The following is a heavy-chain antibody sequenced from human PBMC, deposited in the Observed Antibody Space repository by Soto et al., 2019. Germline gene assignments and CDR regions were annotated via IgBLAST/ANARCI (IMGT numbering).Heavy chain of an antibody. J-gene: IGHJ4*02. CDR3: ARDGTEYHGEYYDY. CDR2: IGTRGNTK. Sequence: QVQLVESGGGLVKPGGSLRLSCATSGFTFSDYYMSWIRQAPGKGLEWVSYIGTRGNTKYYADSVRGRFTISRDNAKNSLYLQMNSLRADDTAVYYCARDGTEYHGEYYDYWGQGIPVTVSS. CDR1: GFTFSDYY. V-gene: IGHV3-11*01. D-gene: IGHD4-17*01.